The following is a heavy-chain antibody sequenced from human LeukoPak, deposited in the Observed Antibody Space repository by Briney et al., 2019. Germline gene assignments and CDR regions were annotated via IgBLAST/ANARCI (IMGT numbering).Heavy chain of an antibody. CDR1: GFTFSSYS. CDR2: ISSSGSYI. V-gene: IGHV3-21*01. D-gene: IGHD1-26*01. Sequence: GGSLRLSCAASGFTFSSYSMNWVRQAPGKGLEWVSSISSSGSYIYHADSVKGRFTLSRDNAQDSLYLQMNSLTVEDTAMYYCARDLSGWYDFWGQGPLVTVSS. J-gene: IGHJ5*01. CDR3: ARDLSGWYDF.